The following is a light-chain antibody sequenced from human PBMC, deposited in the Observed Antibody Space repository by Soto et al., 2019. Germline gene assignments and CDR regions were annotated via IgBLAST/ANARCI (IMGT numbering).Light chain of an antibody. CDR3: CSYGGSRAV. CDR1: SSDVGSHNL. J-gene: IGLJ7*01. V-gene: IGLV2-23*02. Sequence: QSALTQPASVSGSPGQSITISCTGTSSDVGSHNLVSWYQQHPGQAPKLMIYEVSKRPLGVSARFSASKSGNTASLTISGLQAEDAADYYCCSYGGSRAVFGGGTPLTLL. CDR2: EVS.